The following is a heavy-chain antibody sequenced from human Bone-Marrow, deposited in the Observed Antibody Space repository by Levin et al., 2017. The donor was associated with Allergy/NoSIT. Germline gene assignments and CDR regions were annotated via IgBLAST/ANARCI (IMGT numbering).Heavy chain of an antibody. Sequence: GGSLRLSCSASGFTFTSHAMHWVRQAPGKGLEWVAAISYEGNNEYYADSVKGRFTISRDNSKNTVFLQMHSLRIGDSAVYYCAKDQMVFAVEGTDVWGLGTTVTV. CDR2: ISYEGNNE. V-gene: IGHV3-30*04. D-gene: IGHD2-8*01. J-gene: IGHJ6*02. CDR1: GFTFTSHA. CDR3: AKDQMVFAVEGTDV.